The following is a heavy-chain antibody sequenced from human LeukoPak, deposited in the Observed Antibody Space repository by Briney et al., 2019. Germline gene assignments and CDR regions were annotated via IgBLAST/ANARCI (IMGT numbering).Heavy chain of an antibody. D-gene: IGHD1-26*01. CDR1: GFSVSSVA. Sequence: GRSLRNSSAASGFSVSSVAMGWVRHATKKGLEWVSAISGSGGSTYYADSVKGRFTISRDNSKHTLYLQMNSLRAEDTAVYYCAKPSGSYSQDAFDIWGQGTMVTVSS. CDR3: AKPSGSYSQDAFDI. J-gene: IGHJ3*02. CDR2: ISGSGGST. V-gene: IGHV3-23*01.